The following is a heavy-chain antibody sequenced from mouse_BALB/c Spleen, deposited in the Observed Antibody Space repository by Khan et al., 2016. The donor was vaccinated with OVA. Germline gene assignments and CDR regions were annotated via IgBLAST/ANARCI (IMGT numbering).Heavy chain of an antibody. CDR2: IYPGSDNA. J-gene: IGHJ2*01. D-gene: IGHD2-3*01. Sequence: QIQLVQSGPELVKPGASVKMSCKASGYTFTYYVITWVKQRTGQGLEWIGEIYPGSDNAYYNERFKGKATLTADKSSNTTHMQLNSLTSEDSAVYFGARGDGYYVYFDYWGQGTTLTVSA. V-gene: IGHV1-77*01. CDR1: GYTFTYYV. CDR3: ARGDGYYVYFDY.